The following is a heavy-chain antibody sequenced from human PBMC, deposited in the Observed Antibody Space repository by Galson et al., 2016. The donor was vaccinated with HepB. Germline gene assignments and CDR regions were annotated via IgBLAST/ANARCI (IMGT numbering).Heavy chain of an antibody. D-gene: IGHD3-9*01. CDR2: ISWDGGST. CDR3: AKDRRSGRTDYYYYTYYYYGMDV. V-gene: IGHV3-43*01. Sequence: SLRLSCAASGFTFDDYTMHWVRQAPGKGLEWVSLISWDGGSTYYADSVKGRFTISRDNSKNSLYLQMNSLRTEDTTLYYCAKDRRSGRTDYYYYTYYYYGMDVWGQATTVTLSS. J-gene: IGHJ6*02. CDR1: GFTFDDYT.